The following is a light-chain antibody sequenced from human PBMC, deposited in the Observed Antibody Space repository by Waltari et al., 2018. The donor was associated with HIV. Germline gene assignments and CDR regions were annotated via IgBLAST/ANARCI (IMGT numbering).Light chain of an antibody. V-gene: IGKV1-5*03. CDR1: QSINIW. CDR2: KAS. J-gene: IGKJ1*01. Sequence: DIQMTQSPSTLSESVGDRVTITCRASQSINIWVAWYQQKPGKAPKLLIYKASSLESGVPSRFSGSGSGTEFTLTISSLQPDDLATYYCQQYNSYSRTFGQGTKVEIK. CDR3: QQYNSYSRT.